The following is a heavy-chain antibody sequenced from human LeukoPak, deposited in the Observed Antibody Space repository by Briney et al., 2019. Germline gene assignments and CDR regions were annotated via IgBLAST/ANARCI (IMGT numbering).Heavy chain of an antibody. CDR3: VRFGVNYDMDV. J-gene: IGHJ6*02. D-gene: IGHD3-16*01. V-gene: IGHV4-59*01. CDR1: GGSISGYY. Sequence: KPSETLSLTCSVSGGSISGYYWTWVRRPPGKGLEWIGQIHYSGRADYNPSLKSRITMSVDTSRNQISLKLSSVTAADTAIYYCVRFGVNYDMDVWGQGTTVTVFS. CDR2: IHYSGRA.